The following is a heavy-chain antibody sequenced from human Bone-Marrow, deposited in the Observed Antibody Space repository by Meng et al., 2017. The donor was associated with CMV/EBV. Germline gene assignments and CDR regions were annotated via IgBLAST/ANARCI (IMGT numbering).Heavy chain of an antibody. CDR1: GYTFSKFW. D-gene: IGHD3/OR15-3a*01. CDR3: ARPPYYDCWNGHYPHY. CDR2: IFPEDSDT. V-gene: IGHV5-51*01. Sequence: GESLKISCQCSGYTFSKFWIGWVRQMPGKGPEWMGIIFPEDSDTRYNPSVQGRVTISADRSTATVYLQWRSLWASDTATYFCARPPYYDCWNGHYPHYWGQGTRVTVSS. J-gene: IGHJ4*02.